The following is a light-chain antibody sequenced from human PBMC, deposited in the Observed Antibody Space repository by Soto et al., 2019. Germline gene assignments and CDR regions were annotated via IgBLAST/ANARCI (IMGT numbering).Light chain of an antibody. Sequence: DIQMTQSPSSVSASVGDRVSITCRASQGISKWLVWYQQKPGKAPNLLIYSASTLHGGVPSRFSGSGSGTDFTLTISRLEPEDFAVYYCQQYVTSPWAFGQGTKVAIE. CDR1: QGISKW. V-gene: IGKV1-12*01. CDR2: SAS. J-gene: IGKJ1*01. CDR3: QQYVTSPWA.